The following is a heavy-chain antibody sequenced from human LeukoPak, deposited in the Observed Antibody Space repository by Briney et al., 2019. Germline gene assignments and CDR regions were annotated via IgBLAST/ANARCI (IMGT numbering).Heavy chain of an antibody. D-gene: IGHD3-10*01. Sequence: ASVKVSCKASGYTFTSYDINWVRQATGQGLEWMGWMNPNSGNTGYAQKSQGRVTMTRNTSISTAYMELSSLRSEDTAVYYCARGRGFYGSGSYYNSYYYGMDVWGQGTTVTVSS. J-gene: IGHJ6*02. V-gene: IGHV1-8*01. CDR2: MNPNSGNT. CDR3: ARGRGFYGSGSYYNSYYYGMDV. CDR1: GYTFTSYD.